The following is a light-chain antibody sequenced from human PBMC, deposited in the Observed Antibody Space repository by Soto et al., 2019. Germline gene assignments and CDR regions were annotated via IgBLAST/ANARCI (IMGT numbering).Light chain of an antibody. Sequence: QSALTRPPSASGTAGRRVTISCSGSSSNIGSHTVNFYQHLPGTAPKLVICRDSQRPSGVPDRFSGSKSGTSASLAISGPQSEDEAEYYCAAWDDSLIGYVFGTGTKVTVL. V-gene: IGLV1-44*01. J-gene: IGLJ1*01. CDR1: SSNIGSHT. CDR3: AAWDDSLIGYV. CDR2: RDS.